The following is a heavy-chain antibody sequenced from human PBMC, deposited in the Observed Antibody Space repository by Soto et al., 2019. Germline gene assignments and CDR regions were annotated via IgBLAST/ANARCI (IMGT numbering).Heavy chain of an antibody. CDR3: ARLVVADSRLDC. CDR1: GYPFSSYG. J-gene: IGHJ4*01. V-gene: IGHV1-18*01. CDR2: TSAFNGNS. Sequence: ASVKVSCKASGYPFSSYGITWVRQAPGQGLEWMGWTSAFNGNSTYSEKFQDRVTMTIDTSTSTAYMDLRSLRSDDTAVYYCARLVVADSRLDCWGLGTLVTVSS. D-gene: IGHD2-15*01.